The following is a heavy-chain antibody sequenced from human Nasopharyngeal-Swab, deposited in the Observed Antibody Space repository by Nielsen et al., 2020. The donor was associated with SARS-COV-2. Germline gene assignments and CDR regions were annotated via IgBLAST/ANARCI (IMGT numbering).Heavy chain of an antibody. V-gene: IGHV3-21*01. CDR1: GFTFSYYS. J-gene: IGHJ4*02. CDR3: GRQLRLGELSLYNEFEY. D-gene: IGHD3-16*02. CDR2: ISGSGSYI. Sequence: GASLKISCAASGFTFSYYSMSWVRQAPGKGLEWVSSISGSGSYIYYADSVKGRFTISRDNAKNSLYLQMNSLRVEDTAVYYCGRQLRLGELSLYNEFEYWGQGTLVTVSS.